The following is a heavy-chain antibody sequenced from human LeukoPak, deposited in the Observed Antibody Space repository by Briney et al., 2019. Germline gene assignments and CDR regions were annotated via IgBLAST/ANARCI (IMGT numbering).Heavy chain of an antibody. CDR3: AGEIGMVRGGKPNKYGMDV. J-gene: IGHJ6*02. D-gene: IGHD3-10*01. CDR1: GYTFTSYG. CDR2: ISAYNGNT. V-gene: IGHV1-18*01. Sequence: GASVKVSCKASGYTFTSYGISWVRQAPGQGLEWMGWISAYNGNTNYAQKLQGRVTMTTDTSTSTAYMELRSLRSDDTAVYYCAGEIGMVRGGKPNKYGMDVWGQGTTVTVSS.